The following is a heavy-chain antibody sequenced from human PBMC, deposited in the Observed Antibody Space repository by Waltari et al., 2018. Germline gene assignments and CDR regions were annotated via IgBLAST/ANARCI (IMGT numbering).Heavy chain of an antibody. CDR1: GGSISSSTYY. CDR3: ARLPLNYAVDV. V-gene: IGHV4-39*07. D-gene: IGHD3-9*01. Sequence: QLQLQESGPGLVKPSETLSLTCTVSGGSISSSTYYWGWIRQTPGKGLECIGSIYYSGTTYHNPSLKSRITISIDTSQNQFSLKLYSVTAADTAVYYCARLPLNYAVDVWGQGTKVTVSS. CDR2: IYYSGTT. J-gene: IGHJ6*02.